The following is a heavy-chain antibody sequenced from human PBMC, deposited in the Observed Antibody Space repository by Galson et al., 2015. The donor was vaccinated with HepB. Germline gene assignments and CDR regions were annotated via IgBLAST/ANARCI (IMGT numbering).Heavy chain of an antibody. CDR1: GGSISSGSYY. CDR3: ARDLQYSSSSYYYYYYMDV. Sequence: TLSLTCTVSGGSISSGSYYWSWIRQPAGKGLEWIGRIYTSGSTNYNPSLKSRVTMSVDTSKNQFSLKLSSVTAADTAVYYCARDLQYSSSSYYYYYYMDVWGKGTTVTVSS. V-gene: IGHV4-61*02. CDR2: IYTSGST. J-gene: IGHJ6*03. D-gene: IGHD6-6*01.